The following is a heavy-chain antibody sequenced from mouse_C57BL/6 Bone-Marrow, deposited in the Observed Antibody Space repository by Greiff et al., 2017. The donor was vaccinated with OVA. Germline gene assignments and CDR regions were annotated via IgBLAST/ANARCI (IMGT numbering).Heavy chain of an antibody. D-gene: IGHD1-1*01. J-gene: IGHJ1*03. CDR2: IWSGGST. CDR1: GFSLTSYG. V-gene: IGHV2-2*01. Sequence: VQLQQSGPGLVQPSQSLSITCTVSGFSLTSYGVHWDRQSPGKGLEWLGVIWSGGSTDYNAAFISRLSISKDNSKSQVFFKMNSLQADDTAIYYCARKNYGTHWYFDVWGTGTTVTVSS. CDR3: ARKNYGTHWYFDV.